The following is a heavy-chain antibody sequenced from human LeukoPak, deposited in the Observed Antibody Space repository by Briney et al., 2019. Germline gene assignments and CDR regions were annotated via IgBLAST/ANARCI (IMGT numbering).Heavy chain of an antibody. J-gene: IGHJ4*02. V-gene: IGHV1-69*13. CDR3: ARDTGALTGGNYIFDY. Sequence: ASVKVSCKASGGTFSSYAISWVRQAPGQGLEWMGGIIPIFGTANYAQKFQGRVTITADESTSTAYMELSSLRSEDTAVYYCARDTGALTGGNYIFDYWGQGTLVTVSS. D-gene: IGHD4-23*01. CDR2: IIPIFGTA. CDR1: GGTFSSYA.